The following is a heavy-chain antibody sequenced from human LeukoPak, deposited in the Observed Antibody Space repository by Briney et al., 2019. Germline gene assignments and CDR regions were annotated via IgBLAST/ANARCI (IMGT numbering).Heavy chain of an antibody. D-gene: IGHD1-1*01. CDR2: IYPPDSDT. V-gene: IGHV5-51*01. J-gene: IGHJ4*02. Sequence: GESLQISCKGSGYSFTSHWIGWVRQMPGKGLEWMGVIYPPDSDTRNSPSFSGQVTISADKSTSTAYLQWSSLKASDSAMYYCARLATEGTLDYWGQGTLVTVSS. CDR1: GYSFTSHW. CDR3: ARLATEGTLDY.